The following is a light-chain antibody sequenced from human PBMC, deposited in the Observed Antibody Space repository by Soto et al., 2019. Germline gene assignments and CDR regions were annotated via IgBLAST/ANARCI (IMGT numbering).Light chain of an antibody. CDR1: QSISSY. Sequence: DIQMTQSPSSLSASVGDRVTLTCRASQSISSYLNWYQLKPWRPPKLLIYFASSLQAGVPSRFSGAGSETDFTLTSTDLQPEDFTSYFCLQTDSVPYTFGQGT. CDR2: FAS. J-gene: IGKJ2*01. CDR3: LQTDSVPYT. V-gene: IGKV1-39*01.